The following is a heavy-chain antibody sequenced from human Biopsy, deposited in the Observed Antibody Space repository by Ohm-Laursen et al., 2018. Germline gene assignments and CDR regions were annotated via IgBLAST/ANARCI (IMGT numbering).Heavy chain of an antibody. Sequence: SLRLSCTASGFIFVDYGMHWVRQAPGKGLEWVAVIWHDGTDKFYADSVKGRFTISRDNSKNTLYLHMNSLRAADTAVYYCARDRYYGSENYFSHYNMDVWGQGTTVTVSS. J-gene: IGHJ6*03. V-gene: IGHV3-33*08. CDR2: IWHDGTDK. D-gene: IGHD3-10*01. CDR1: GFIFVDYG. CDR3: ARDRYYGSENYFSHYNMDV.